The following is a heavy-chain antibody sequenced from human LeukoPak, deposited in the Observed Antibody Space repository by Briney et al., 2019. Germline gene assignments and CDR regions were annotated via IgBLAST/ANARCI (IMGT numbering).Heavy chain of an antibody. CDR2: ISSSSSTI. Sequence: GGSLGLSCAASGFTFSSYSMNWVRQAPGKGLEWVSYISSSSSTIYYADSVKGRFTISRDNAKNSLYLQMNSLRAEDTAVYYCARDDGVTAMAHFDYWGQGTLVTVSS. CDR3: ARDDGVTAMAHFDY. J-gene: IGHJ4*02. CDR1: GFTFSSYS. V-gene: IGHV3-48*01. D-gene: IGHD5-18*01.